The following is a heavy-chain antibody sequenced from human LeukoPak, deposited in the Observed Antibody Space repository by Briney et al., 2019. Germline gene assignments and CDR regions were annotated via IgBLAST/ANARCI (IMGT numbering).Heavy chain of an antibody. CDR2: IYTGGNT. J-gene: IGHJ4*02. D-gene: IGHD2-2*01. Sequence: PSETLSLTCTVFDDSISRYYWSWIRQPPGKGLEWIGYIYTGGNTNYNPSLKSRVTISVDTSKNQFSLKLSSVTAADTAVYYCAGPASPLEVWGQGTLVTVSS. V-gene: IGHV4-4*09. CDR3: AGPASPLEV. CDR1: DDSISRYY.